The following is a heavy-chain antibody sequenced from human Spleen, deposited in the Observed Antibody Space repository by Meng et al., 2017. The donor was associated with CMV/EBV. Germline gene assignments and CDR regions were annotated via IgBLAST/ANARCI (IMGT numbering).Heavy chain of an antibody. V-gene: IGHV1-3*01. CDR1: GYTFTSYG. D-gene: IGHD4-11*01. J-gene: IGHJ4*02. CDR2: INAGNGNT. Sequence: SGYTFTSYGIHWVRQAPGQRLKWMGWINAGNGNTKYSQKFQGRVTITRDTSASTAYMELSSLGSEDTALYYCARLTAATTTGNYFDYWGQGTLVTVSS. CDR3: ARLTAATTTGNYFDY.